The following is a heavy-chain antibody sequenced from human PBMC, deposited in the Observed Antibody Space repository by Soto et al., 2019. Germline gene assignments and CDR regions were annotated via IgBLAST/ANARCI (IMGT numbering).Heavy chain of an antibody. CDR3: AREGVHNYNEYYFDY. Sequence: GGSLRLSCAASGFTFSYYTVHWVRRAPGKGLEWVSSISGIRDYIRYADSVKGRFTISRDNAKTSPYLQMNSLTAEDTAVYYCAREGVHNYNEYYFDYWGQGTLVTVS. CDR1: GFTFSYYT. J-gene: IGHJ4*02. CDR2: ISGIRDYI. V-gene: IGHV3-21*06. D-gene: IGHD3-22*01.